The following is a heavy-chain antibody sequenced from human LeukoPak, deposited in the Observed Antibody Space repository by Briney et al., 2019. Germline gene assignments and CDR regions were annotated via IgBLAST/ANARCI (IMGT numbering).Heavy chain of an antibody. CDR3: ARGYDSTAFDI. CDR2: IYYSGST. D-gene: IGHD3-22*01. J-gene: IGHJ3*02. V-gene: IGHV4-39*07. Sequence: SETLSLTCTVSGGSISSSYSWGWIRQPPGKGLEWIGSIYYSGSTYYNPSLKSRVTISVDTSKNQFSLKLSSVTAADTAVYYCARGYDSTAFDIWGQGTMVTVSS. CDR1: GGSISSSYS.